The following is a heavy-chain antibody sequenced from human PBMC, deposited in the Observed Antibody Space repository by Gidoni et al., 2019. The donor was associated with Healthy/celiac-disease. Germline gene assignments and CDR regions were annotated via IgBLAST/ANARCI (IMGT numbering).Heavy chain of an antibody. CDR3: ARGYTYGGNLNY. Sequence: QLQLQESGPGLVKPSQTLSLTCAVSGGSISSGGYSWSWIRQPPGKGLEWIGYIYHSGSTYYNPSLKSRVTISVDRSKNQFSLKLSSVTAADTAVYYCARGYTYGGNLNYWGQGTLVTVSS. CDR1: GGSISSGGYS. V-gene: IGHV4-30-2*01. CDR2: IYHSGST. J-gene: IGHJ4*02. D-gene: IGHD4-17*01.